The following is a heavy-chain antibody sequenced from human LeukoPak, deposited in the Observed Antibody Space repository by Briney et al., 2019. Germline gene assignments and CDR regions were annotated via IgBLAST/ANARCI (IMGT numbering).Heavy chain of an antibody. CDR1: GGSISSGDYY. CDR3: ARAGLHMVYGDVYYYYGMDV. V-gene: IGHV4-30-4*01. J-gene: IGHJ6*02. D-gene: IGHD4-17*01. Sequence: SQTLSLTCTVSGGSISSGDYYWSWIRQPPGKGLGWLGYIYYSGSTYYNPSLKSRVTISVDTSKNQFSLKLNSVTAADTAVYYCARAGLHMVYGDVYYYYGMDVWGQGTTVTVSS. CDR2: IYYSGST.